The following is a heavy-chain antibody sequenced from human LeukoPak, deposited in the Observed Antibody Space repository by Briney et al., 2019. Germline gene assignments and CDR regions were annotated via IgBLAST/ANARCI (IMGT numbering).Heavy chain of an antibody. J-gene: IGHJ4*02. D-gene: IGHD3-22*01. CDR1: GFTVSSNY. Sequence: GGSLRLSCAASGFTVSSNYMSWVRQAPGKGLEWVSVIYSGGSTYYADSVKGRFTISRDNSKNTLYLQMNILGPEDTALYYCAKRGNYDNSGYYPFDSWGQGTLVTVSS. V-gene: IGHV3-66*01. CDR3: AKRGNYDNSGYYPFDS. CDR2: IYSGGST.